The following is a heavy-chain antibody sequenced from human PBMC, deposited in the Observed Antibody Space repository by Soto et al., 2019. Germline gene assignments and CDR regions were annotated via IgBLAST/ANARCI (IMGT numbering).Heavy chain of an antibody. Sequence: GESLKISCKGSGYSFAGYWITWVRQKPGKGLEWMGRIDPSDSQTYYSPSFRGHVTISATKSITTVFLQWSSLKASDTAMYYCARHSARRGGYYYYYGMDVWGQGTTVTVSS. V-gene: IGHV5-10-1*01. D-gene: IGHD6-6*01. CDR3: ARHSARRGGYYYYYGMDV. J-gene: IGHJ6*02. CDR1: GYSFAGYW. CDR2: IDPSDSQT.